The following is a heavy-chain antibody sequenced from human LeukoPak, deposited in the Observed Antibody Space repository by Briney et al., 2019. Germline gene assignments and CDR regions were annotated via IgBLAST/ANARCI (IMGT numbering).Heavy chain of an antibody. J-gene: IGHJ3*02. CDR1: GFTVSSNY. CDR2: IYSGGST. Sequence: PGGSLRLSCAASGFTVSSNYMSWVRQAPGKGLEWVSVIYSGGSTYYADSVKGRFTISRDNSKNTLYLQMNSLGAEDTAVYYCAKDRMVTTGLGALDIWGPGTLVTVSS. CDR3: AKDRMVTTGLGALDI. V-gene: IGHV3-53*01. D-gene: IGHD4-17*01.